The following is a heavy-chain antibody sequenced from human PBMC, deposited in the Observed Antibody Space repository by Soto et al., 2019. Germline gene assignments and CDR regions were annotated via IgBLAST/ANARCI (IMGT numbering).Heavy chain of an antibody. CDR3: ARDLEMATTNYYYGMDV. Sequence: ASVKVSCKASGYTFTSYGISWVRQAPGQGLEWMGWISAYNGNTNYAQKLQGRVTMTTDTSTSTVYMELRSLRSDDTAVYYCARDLEMATTNYYYGMDVWGQGTTVTVSS. CDR2: ISAYNGNT. V-gene: IGHV1-18*01. D-gene: IGHD1-1*01. CDR1: GYTFTSYG. J-gene: IGHJ6*02.